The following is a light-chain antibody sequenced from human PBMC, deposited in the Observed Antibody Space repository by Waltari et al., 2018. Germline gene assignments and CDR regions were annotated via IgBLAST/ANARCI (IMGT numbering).Light chain of an antibody. J-gene: IGLJ2*01. V-gene: IGLV1-47*01. CDR3: ASWDDSLRGPL. Sequence: QSVLTQPPSASGTPGQRVTISCSGSSSNIESNYVYCYQQFPGTAPKLLIHRNSQRPSGVPDRFSGSKSGTSASLVISGLRSEDEADYYCASWDDSLRGPLFGGGTKLTVL. CDR1: SSNIESNY. CDR2: RNS.